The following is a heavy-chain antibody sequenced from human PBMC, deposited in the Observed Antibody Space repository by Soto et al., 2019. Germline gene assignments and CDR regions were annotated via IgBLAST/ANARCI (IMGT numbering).Heavy chain of an antibody. CDR3: ARGYYDYVWGSYRSAFDI. CDR1: GGSFSGYY. J-gene: IGHJ3*02. V-gene: IGHV4-34*01. Sequence: QVQLQQWGAGLLKPSETLSLTCAVYGGSFSGYYWSWIRQPPGKGLEWIGEINHSGSTNYNPSLKSRVTISVDTSKNQFSLKLSSVTAADTAVYYCARGYYDYVWGSYRSAFDIWGQGTMVTVSS. CDR2: INHSGST. D-gene: IGHD3-16*02.